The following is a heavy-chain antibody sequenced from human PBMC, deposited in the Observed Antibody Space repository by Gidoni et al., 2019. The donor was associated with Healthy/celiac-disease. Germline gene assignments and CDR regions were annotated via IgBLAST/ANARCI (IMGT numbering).Heavy chain of an antibody. CDR2: IKQDGSEK. J-gene: IGHJ2*01. Sequence: EVQLVESGGGLVQPGGSLRLSCAASGFTFSSYWMSWVRQAPGKGLEWVANIKQDGSEKYYVDSVKGRFTISRDNAKNSLYLQMNSLRAEDTAVYYCARGRDFWSGYWNWYFDLWGRGTLVTVSS. V-gene: IGHV3-7*03. CDR1: GFTFSSYW. D-gene: IGHD3-3*01. CDR3: ARGRDFWSGYWNWYFDL.